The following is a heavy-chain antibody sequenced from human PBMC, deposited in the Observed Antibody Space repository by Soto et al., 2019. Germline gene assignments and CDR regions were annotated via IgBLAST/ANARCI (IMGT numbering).Heavy chain of an antibody. CDR2: ISGSAATT. V-gene: IGHV3-23*01. D-gene: IGHD3-22*01. CDR3: ASARTYYDSSGSYSPPY. CDR1: GFTFSSYA. Sequence: EVQLLESGGGLVQPGGSLRLSCAASGFTFSSYAMNWVRQAPGKGLEWVSAISGSAATTHFADSVKGRFTISRDNSKNTLYLQMNSLRAEDTAVYYCASARTYYDSSGSYSPPYWGQGTLVTVSS. J-gene: IGHJ4*02.